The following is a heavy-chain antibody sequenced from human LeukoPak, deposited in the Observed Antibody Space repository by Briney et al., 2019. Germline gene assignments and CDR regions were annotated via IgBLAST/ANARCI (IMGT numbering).Heavy chain of an antibody. V-gene: IGHV3-9*01. D-gene: IGHD5-12*01. CDR2: ISWNSGSI. J-gene: IGHJ3*01. Sequence: PGRSLRLSCAASGFTFDDYAMHWVRQAPGKGLEWVSGISWNSGSIGYADSVKGRFTISRDNAKNFLYLQMNILRAEDTALYYCAREWAVATPAFDLWGQGTMVTVSS. CDR3: AREWAVATPAFDL. CDR1: GFTFDDYA.